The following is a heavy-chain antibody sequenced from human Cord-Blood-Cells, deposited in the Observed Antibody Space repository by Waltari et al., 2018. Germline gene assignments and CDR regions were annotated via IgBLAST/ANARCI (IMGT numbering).Heavy chain of an antibody. CDR3: ARHVYCSSTSCYMDAFDI. D-gene: IGHD2-2*02. V-gene: IGHV4-34*01. Sequence: QVQLQQWGAGLLKPSETLSLTCAVYGGSFSGYYWSWIRQPPGKGLEWIGEINHSGSTNYNPPLKSRVTISVDTSKNQFSLKLSSVTAADTAVYYCARHVYCSSTSCYMDAFDIWGQGTMVTVSS. CDR2: INHSGST. J-gene: IGHJ3*02. CDR1: GGSFSGYY.